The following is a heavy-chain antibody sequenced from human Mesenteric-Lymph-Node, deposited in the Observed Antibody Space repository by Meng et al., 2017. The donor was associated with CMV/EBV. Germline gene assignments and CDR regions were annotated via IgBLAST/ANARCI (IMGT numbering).Heavy chain of an antibody. CDR2: INIVEDKT. J-gene: IGHJ4*02. V-gene: IGHV1-3*04. Sequence: QVQLVQSRAEVGQPGASVKVSCKASGYTFSSYAMHWVRQAPGQRLEWMGWINIVEDKTKTSQNFQGRVTLTRDTSANTAYMELSSLRSDDTAVYYCARTNNWGFDYWGQGTLVTVSS. CDR1: GYTFSSYA. D-gene: IGHD3-16*01. CDR3: ARTNNWGFDY.